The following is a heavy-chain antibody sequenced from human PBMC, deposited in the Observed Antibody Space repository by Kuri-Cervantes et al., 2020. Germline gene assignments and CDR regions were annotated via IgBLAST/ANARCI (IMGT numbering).Heavy chain of an antibody. J-gene: IGHJ4*02. CDR1: GFTFSSYA. CDR2: ISGSGGST. D-gene: IGHD1-26*01. CDR3: ARDGRSGSYPRGFFDC. V-gene: IGHV3-23*01. Sequence: GGSLRLSCAASGFTFSSYAMSWVRQAPGKGLEWVSAISGSGGSTYDADSVKGRFTISRDSSKNTLYLQMNSLRAEDTAVYYCARDGRSGSYPRGFFDCWGQGTLVTVSS.